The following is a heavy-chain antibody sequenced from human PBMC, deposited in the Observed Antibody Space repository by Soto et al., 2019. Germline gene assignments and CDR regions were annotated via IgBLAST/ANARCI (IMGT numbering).Heavy chain of an antibody. J-gene: IGHJ4*02. CDR3: ARMSVEMATTYYFDS. CDR2: IHHSGST. V-gene: IGHV4-38-2*01. D-gene: IGHD5-12*01. CDR1: EYSISSNNY. Sequence: SGTRARSWVVSEYSISSNNYWCFIRQPPGKGLECIGSIHHSGSTYYSPSLNSRVTVSLDTSKNQFSLKLSSVNAADTAVYYCARMSVEMATTYYFDSWGQGALVTVPS.